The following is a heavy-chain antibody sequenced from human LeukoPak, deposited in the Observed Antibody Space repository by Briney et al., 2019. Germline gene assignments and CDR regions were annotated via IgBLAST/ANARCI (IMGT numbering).Heavy chain of an antibody. D-gene: IGHD5-24*01. CDR1: RFTFSSYW. CDR2: INSDGSST. J-gene: IGHJ4*02. CDR3: ARDRLDGYAFDY. V-gene: IGHV3-74*01. Sequence: GGSLRLSCAASRFTFSSYWMHWVRQAPGKGLVWVSRINSDGSSTTYADSVKGRFTISRDNAKNTLYLQMNSLRAEDTAVYYCARDRLDGYAFDYWGQGTLVIVSS.